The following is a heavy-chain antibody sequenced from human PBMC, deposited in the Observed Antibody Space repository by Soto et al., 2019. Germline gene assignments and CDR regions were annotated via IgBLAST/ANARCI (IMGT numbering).Heavy chain of an antibody. CDR2: ISSSSSYI. V-gene: IGHV3-21*01. Sequence: GGSLRLSCAASGFTFSSYSMNWVRQAPGKGLEWVSSISSSSSYIYYADSVKGRFTISRDNAKNSLYLQMNSLRAEDTAVYYCASLIAAAEDYYYYLDVWGKGTTVTVS. D-gene: IGHD6-13*01. CDR3: ASLIAAAEDYYYYLDV. J-gene: IGHJ6*03. CDR1: GFTFSSYS.